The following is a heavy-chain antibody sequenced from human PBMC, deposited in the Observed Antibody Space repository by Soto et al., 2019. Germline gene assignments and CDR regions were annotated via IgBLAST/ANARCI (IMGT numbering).Heavy chain of an antibody. J-gene: IGHJ6*02. V-gene: IGHV4-59*13. Sequence: SETLSLTCKFSGGSMQGYSWSWIRQTPGEGLEWIGYVSHSGRTDYSPSLKNRVTISLDMSKNHFALHVNSVDPADTAVYYCARVAMENYHDMWSGSTSSALDVWGQGTTVTVSS. D-gene: IGHD3-3*01. CDR2: VSHSGRT. CDR3: ARVAMENYHDMWSGSTSSALDV. CDR1: GGSMQGYS.